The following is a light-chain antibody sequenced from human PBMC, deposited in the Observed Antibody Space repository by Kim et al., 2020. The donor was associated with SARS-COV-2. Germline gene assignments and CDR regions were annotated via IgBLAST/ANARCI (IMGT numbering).Light chain of an antibody. CDR3: QQYHTFPWT. J-gene: IGKJ1*01. CDR2: EVS. CDR1: QTITTW. V-gene: IGKV1-5*01. Sequence: ASVGDRVTITCLASQTITTWLAWYQQKPGKAPNLLIYEVSTLEDGVPSRFSGGGSGTEFTLTIASLQPDDFATYYCQQYHTFPWTFGQGTQVDIK.